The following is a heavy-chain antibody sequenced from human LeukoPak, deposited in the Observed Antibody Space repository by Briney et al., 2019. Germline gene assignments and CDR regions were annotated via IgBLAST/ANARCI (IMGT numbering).Heavy chain of an antibody. D-gene: IGHD3-16*01. CDR2: IKQDGSEK. Sequence: HPGGSLRLSCAASGFTFSTYWMSWVRQAPGKGLEWVANIKQDGSEKDYVDSVKGRYTISRDNAKNSLFMQMNGLRAEDTAMYYCARVRGGYYFDYWGQGSLVTVSS. CDR3: ARVRGGYYFDY. J-gene: IGHJ4*02. CDR1: GFTFSTYW. V-gene: IGHV3-7*01.